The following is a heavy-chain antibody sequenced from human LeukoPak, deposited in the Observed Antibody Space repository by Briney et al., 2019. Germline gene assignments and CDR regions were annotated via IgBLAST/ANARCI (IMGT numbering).Heavy chain of an antibody. D-gene: IGHD6-19*01. CDR2: INSDGSST. J-gene: IGHJ4*02. CDR1: GFIFSSYW. Sequence: GGSLRLSCAASGFIFSSYWMHWVRQAPGKGLVWVSRINSDGSSTSYADSVKGRFTISRDNAKNTLYLQMNSLRAEDTAVYYCARLLTPSNIVVTGKADYWGQGTLVTVSS. CDR3: ARLLTPSNIVVTGKADY. V-gene: IGHV3-74*01.